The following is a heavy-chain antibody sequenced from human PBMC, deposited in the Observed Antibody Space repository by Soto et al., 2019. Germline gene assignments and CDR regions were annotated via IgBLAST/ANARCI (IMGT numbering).Heavy chain of an antibody. CDR3: ARLKDNWNYFPDY. Sequence: SETLSLTCTVSGGSISSSSYYWGWIRQPPGKGLEWIGSIYYSGSTYYNPSLKSRVTISVDTSKNQFSLKLSSVTAADTAVYYCARLKDNWNYFPDYWGQGTLVTVSS. D-gene: IGHD1-7*01. J-gene: IGHJ4*02. CDR1: GGSISSSSYY. V-gene: IGHV4-39*01. CDR2: IYYSGST.